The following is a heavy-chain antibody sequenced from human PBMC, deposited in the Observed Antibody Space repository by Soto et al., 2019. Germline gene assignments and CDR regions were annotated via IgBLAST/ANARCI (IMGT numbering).Heavy chain of an antibody. CDR1: GFTVSSNY. CDR2: IYSGGST. D-gene: IGHD6-6*01. V-gene: IGHV3-66*01. CDR3: AAPRSRKYYFDY. J-gene: IGHJ4*02. Sequence: GGSLRLSCAASGFTVSSNYMTWVRQAPGKGLEWVSFIYSGGSTNYADSVKGRFTISRDNSKNTLFLQMDNLRAEDTAVYYCAAPRSRKYYFDYWGQGTLVTVSS.